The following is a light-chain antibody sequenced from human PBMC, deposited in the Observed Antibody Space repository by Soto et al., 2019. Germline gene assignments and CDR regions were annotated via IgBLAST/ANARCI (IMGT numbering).Light chain of an antibody. V-gene: IGLV2-18*02. CDR2: EVS. CDR3: SSYTTSNTLV. J-gene: IGLJ2*01. Sequence: QSALTQPPSVSGSPGQSVTISCTGTSSDVGSYNRVSWFRQPPGTAPKLIIYEVSNRPSGVPDRFSGSKSGNTASLTISGLQAEDEADYYCSSYTTSNTLVFGGGTKLTVL. CDR1: SSDVGSYNR.